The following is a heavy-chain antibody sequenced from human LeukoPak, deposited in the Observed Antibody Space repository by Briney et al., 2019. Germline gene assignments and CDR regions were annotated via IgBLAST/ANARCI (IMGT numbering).Heavy chain of an antibody. J-gene: IGHJ6*02. CDR3: AKDTGGNGAYFYAMDV. CDR1: GFKFDDYA. V-gene: IGHV3-9*01. Sequence: GGSLRLSCAASGFKFDDYAMHWVRQAPGKGLEWVSSITWNSNHKDYADSVKGRFTISRDNAKNSLYLQMDSLRPEDTALYYCAKDTGGNGAYFYAMDVWGQGTSVTVSS. CDR2: ITWNSNHK. D-gene: IGHD4-23*01.